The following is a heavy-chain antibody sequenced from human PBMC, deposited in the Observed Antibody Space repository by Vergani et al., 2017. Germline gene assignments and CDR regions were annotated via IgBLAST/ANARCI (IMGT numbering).Heavy chain of an antibody. CDR2: IWYDGSNK. Sequence: QVQLVESGGGVVQPGRSLRLSCAASGFTFSSYGMHWVRQAPGKGLEWVAVIWYDGSNKYYADSVKGRFTISRDNAKNSLYLQMNSLRAEDTAVYYCARGNYTYYDFWSGYYNSYAFDIWGQGTMVTVSS. CDR1: GFTFSSYG. D-gene: IGHD3-3*01. J-gene: IGHJ3*02. CDR3: ARGNYTYYDFWSGYYNSYAFDI. V-gene: IGHV3-33*01.